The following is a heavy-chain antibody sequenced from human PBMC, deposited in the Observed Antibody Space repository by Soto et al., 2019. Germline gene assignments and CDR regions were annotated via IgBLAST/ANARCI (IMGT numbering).Heavy chain of an antibody. CDR1: GYTFTSYA. CDR3: ARGRGYDYDAFDI. D-gene: IGHD5-12*01. Sequence: ASVKVSCKASGYTFTSYAMHWVRQAPGQRLERMGWINAGNGNTKYSQKFQGRVTITRDTSASTAYMELSSLRSEDTAVYYCARGRGYDYDAFDIWGQGTMVTVSS. V-gene: IGHV1-3*01. J-gene: IGHJ3*02. CDR2: INAGNGNT.